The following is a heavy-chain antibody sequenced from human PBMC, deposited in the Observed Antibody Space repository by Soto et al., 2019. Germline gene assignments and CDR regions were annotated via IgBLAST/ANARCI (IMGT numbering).Heavy chain of an antibody. CDR1: GGSISSGGYS. Sequence: SETLSLTCAVSGGSISSGGYSWSWIRQPPGKGLEWIRYIYHSGSTYYNPSLKSRVTISVDRSKNQFSLKLISVTAADTAAYYWARGLTDTGLNGYDPDIMGDYFDYWGQGTLVTVSS. CDR3: ARGLTDTGLNGYDPDIMGDYFDY. J-gene: IGHJ4*02. D-gene: IGHD3-9*01. V-gene: IGHV4-30-2*01. CDR2: IYHSGST.